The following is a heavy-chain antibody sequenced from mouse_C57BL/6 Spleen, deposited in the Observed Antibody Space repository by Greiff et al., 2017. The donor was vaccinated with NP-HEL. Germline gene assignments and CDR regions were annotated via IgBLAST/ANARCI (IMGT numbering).Heavy chain of an antibody. CDR2: IHPNSGST. CDR3: ARDGGSSGYPDY. D-gene: IGHD3-2*02. CDR1: GYTFTSYW. Sequence: QVQLQQPGAELVKPGASVKLSCKASGYTFTSYWMHWVKQRPGQGLEWIGMIHPNSGSTNYNEKFKSKATLTVDKSSSTAYMQLSSLTSEDSAVYYGARDGGSSGYPDYWGQGTTLTVSS. V-gene: IGHV1-64*01. J-gene: IGHJ2*01.